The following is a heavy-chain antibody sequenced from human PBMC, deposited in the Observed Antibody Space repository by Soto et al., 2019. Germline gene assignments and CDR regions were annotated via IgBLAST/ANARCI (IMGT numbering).Heavy chain of an antibody. J-gene: IGHJ4*03. CDR3: ARLSGSYLAY. V-gene: IGHV3-33*01. Sequence: GGSLRLSCAASGFTFSNDGMHWVRQAPGKGLEWVALIWYDGTRKYYADSVKGRFTISRDNSKNMLYLQMSSLRAEDTAVYYCARLSGSYLAYWGQGTLVTVSS. CDR2: IWYDGTRK. D-gene: IGHD1-26*01. CDR1: GFTFSNDG.